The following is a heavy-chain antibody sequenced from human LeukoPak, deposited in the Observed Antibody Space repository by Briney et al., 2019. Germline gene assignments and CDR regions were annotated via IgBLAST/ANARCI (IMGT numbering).Heavy chain of an antibody. Sequence: PSETLSLTCTVSGGSISSYYWSWIRQPPGKGLEWIGYIYYNGSTNYNPSLKSRVTISVDTSKNQFSLKLSSVTAADTAVYYGARSTISPLYYFDYWGQGTLVTVSS. CDR2: IYYNGST. D-gene: IGHD1-14*01. J-gene: IGHJ4*02. V-gene: IGHV4-59*01. CDR3: ARSTISPLYYFDY. CDR1: GGSISSYY.